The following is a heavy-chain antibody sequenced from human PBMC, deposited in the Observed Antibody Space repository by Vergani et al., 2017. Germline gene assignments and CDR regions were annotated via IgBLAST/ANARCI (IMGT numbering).Heavy chain of an antibody. CDR1: GGSFTSYH. J-gene: IGHJ6*03. CDR2: IDHTVRA. D-gene: IGHD4-11*01. V-gene: IGHV4-34*01. CDR3: ARVNTETNGQLYYYYYMDV. Sequence: QVQLQQWGGGLLKPSETLSLTCVVNGGSFTSYHWTWIRQSPGAGLEWVGDIDHTVRADYNPSLKSRLTMSGDKSRHQFSLTLTSVPATDTAIYFCARVNTETNGQLYYYYYMDVWGQGTAVTVS.